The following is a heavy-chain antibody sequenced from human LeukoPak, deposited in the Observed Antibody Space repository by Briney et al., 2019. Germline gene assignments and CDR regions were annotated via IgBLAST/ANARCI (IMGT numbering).Heavy chain of an antibody. Sequence: ASVKVSCKTSGYTFTSHSMHWVRQAPGQGLEWMGIINPNGGRTTYAQKIQGRLTMTRDMSTGTMYMEMSSLRSEDTAVYYCARDNNGWAWDYWGQGTLVSVPS. CDR1: GYTFTSHS. D-gene: IGHD6-19*01. V-gene: IGHV1-46*01. CDR3: ARDNNGWAWDY. CDR2: INPNGGRT. J-gene: IGHJ4*02.